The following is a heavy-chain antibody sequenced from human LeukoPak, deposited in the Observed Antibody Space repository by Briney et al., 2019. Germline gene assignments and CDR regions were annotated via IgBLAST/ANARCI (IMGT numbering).Heavy chain of an antibody. D-gene: IGHD5-12*01. CDR3: ARGFGYSGYDPLDY. CDR2: ISSSSSYI. J-gene: IGHJ4*02. V-gene: IGHV3-21*01. Sequence: GGSLRLSCAASGFTFSSYSMNWVRQAPAKGLAWVSSISSSSSYIYYADSVKGRFTISRDNAKNSLYLQMNSLRAEHTAVYYCARGFGYSGYDPLDYWGQGTLVTVSS. CDR1: GFTFSSYS.